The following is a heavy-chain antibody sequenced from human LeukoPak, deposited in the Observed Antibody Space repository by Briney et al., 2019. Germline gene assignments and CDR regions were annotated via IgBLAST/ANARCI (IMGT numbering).Heavy chain of an antibody. CDR2: ISSSSSTI. J-gene: IGHJ4*02. D-gene: IGHD6-6*01. Sequence: GGSLRLSCAASGFTFSSYGMTWVRQAPGKGLEWVSYISSSSSTIYYADSVKGRFTISRDNAKNSLYLQLNSLRAEDTAVYYCTTGAVRYSSSSGGVQVDYWGQGTLVTVSS. V-gene: IGHV3-48*01. CDR3: TTGAVRYSSSSGGVQVDY. CDR1: GFTFSSYG.